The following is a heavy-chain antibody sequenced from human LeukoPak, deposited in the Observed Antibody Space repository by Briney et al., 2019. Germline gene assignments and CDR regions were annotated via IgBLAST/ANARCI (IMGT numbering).Heavy chain of an antibody. J-gene: IGHJ4*02. V-gene: IGHV3-53*01. CDR1: GFTVTSND. Sequence: GGSLRLSCEASGFTVTSNDMSWVRQAPGKGLEWVSVIYIGGGTDYADSVKGRFTISRDNAKNSLYLQMNSLRAEDTAVYYCARWGFGELSNFDYWGQGTLVTVSS. CDR2: IYIGGGT. CDR3: ARWGFGELSNFDY. D-gene: IGHD3-10*01.